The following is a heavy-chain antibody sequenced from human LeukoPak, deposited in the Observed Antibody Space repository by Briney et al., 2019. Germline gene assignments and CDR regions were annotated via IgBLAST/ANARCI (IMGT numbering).Heavy chain of an antibody. CDR1: GFTFSNYW. Sequence: HPGGSLRLSCVVSGFTFSNYWMSWVRQAPGKGLEWVINIRPDGGEKYFVDSVKGRFTISRDNAKNSLYLQMNSLRAEDTAVYYCARVYIGSFDWGQGTLVTVSS. D-gene: IGHD2-15*01. J-gene: IGHJ4*02. CDR2: IRPDGGEK. CDR3: ARVYIGSFD. V-gene: IGHV3-7*01.